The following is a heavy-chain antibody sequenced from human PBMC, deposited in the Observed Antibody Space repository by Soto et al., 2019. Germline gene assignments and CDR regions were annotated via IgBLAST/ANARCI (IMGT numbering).Heavy chain of an antibody. J-gene: IGHJ5*02. CDR2: INHSGST. Sequence: QVQLQQWGAGLLKPSETLSLTCAVYGGSFSGYYWSWIRQPPGKGLEWIGEINHSGSTNYNPSLKSRVTISVDTSKNQFSLKLSSVTAADTAVYYCARGPKILGGWYVWFDPWGQGTLVTVSS. V-gene: IGHV4-34*01. D-gene: IGHD6-19*01. CDR3: ARGPKILGGWYVWFDP. CDR1: GGSFSGYY.